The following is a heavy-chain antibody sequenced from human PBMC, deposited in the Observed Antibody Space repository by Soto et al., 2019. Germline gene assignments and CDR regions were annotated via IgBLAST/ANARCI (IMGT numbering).Heavy chain of an antibody. Sequence: QVQLVESGGGVVQPGRSLRLSCAASGFTFSSYGMHWVRQAPGKGLEWVAVISYDGSNKYYADSVKGRFTISRDNSKNTLYLQMNSLRAEDTAVYYCAKVNYGDSSIRASDMDVWGQGTTVTVSS. CDR2: ISYDGSNK. J-gene: IGHJ6*02. D-gene: IGHD6-13*01. CDR3: AKVNYGDSSIRASDMDV. CDR1: GFTFSSYG. V-gene: IGHV3-30*18.